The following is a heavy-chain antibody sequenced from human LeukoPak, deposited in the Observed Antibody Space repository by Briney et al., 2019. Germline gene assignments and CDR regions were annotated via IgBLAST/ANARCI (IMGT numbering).Heavy chain of an antibody. Sequence: SETLSLTCTVSGGSISSYYWSWIRQPPGKGLEWIGYIYYSGSTNYNPSLKSRVTISVDTSKNQFSLKLSSVTAADTVVYYCARISSGWRLDYWGQGTLVTVSS. CDR2: IYYSGST. D-gene: IGHD6-19*01. CDR1: GGSISSYY. CDR3: ARISSGWRLDY. V-gene: IGHV4-59*08. J-gene: IGHJ4*02.